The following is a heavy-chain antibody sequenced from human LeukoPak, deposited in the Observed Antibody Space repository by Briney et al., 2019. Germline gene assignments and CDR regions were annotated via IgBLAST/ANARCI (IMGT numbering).Heavy chain of an antibody. CDR2: IYPGDSDT. CDR3: ARQVPNHYYDSSGYIDY. CDR1: GYSFTSYW. V-gene: IGHV5-51*01. D-gene: IGHD3-22*01. Sequence: KISCKGSGYSFTSYWIGWVRQMPEKGLEWMGIIYPGDSDTRYSPSFQGQVTISADKSISTAYQQWSSLKASDTAMYYCARQVPNHYYDSSGYIDYWGQGTLVTVSS. J-gene: IGHJ4*02.